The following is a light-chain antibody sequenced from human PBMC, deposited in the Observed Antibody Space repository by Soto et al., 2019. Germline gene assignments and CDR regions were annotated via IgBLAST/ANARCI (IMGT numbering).Light chain of an antibody. V-gene: IGLV2-14*01. CDR1: SCDVGGYTY. J-gene: IGLJ1*01. CDR3: SSYTISSTAYV. Sequence: QSAPTQPASVSGSPGQSITICRTGTSCDVGGYTYVSWYQQPPGKAPKLMIYEVSTRPSRVPNRVSGSKSGTTASLTTSGLQAEDEADYYSSSYTISSTAYVFGTGTNVTVL. CDR2: EVS.